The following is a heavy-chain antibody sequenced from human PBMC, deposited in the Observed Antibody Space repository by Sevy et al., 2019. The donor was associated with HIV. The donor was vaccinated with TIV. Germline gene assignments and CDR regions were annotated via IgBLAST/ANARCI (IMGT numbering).Heavy chain of an antibody. D-gene: IGHD3-22*01. V-gene: IGHV3-21*01. CDR1: GFTFNYYS. CDR2: ISSGSSYI. J-gene: IGHJ4*02. CDR3: ARVDYYDTSASDY. Sequence: GGSLRLSCAASGFTFNYYSMKWVRQAPGKGLEWVGSISSGSSYIKYGDSVKGRFTISRDNAKNSLYLQLNSPRAEDTAIYYCARVDYYDTSASDYWGQGTLLTVSS.